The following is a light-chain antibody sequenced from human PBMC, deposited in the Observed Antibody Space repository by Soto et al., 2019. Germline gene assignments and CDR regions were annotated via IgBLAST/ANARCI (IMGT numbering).Light chain of an antibody. CDR1: SSDVGGSNY. J-gene: IGLJ1*01. CDR3: GSYTSSSTLYV. Sequence: QSALTQPASVSGSPGQSITISCTGTSSDVGGSNYVSWYQQHPGKAPKLMIYDVSNRPSGVSNRFSCSKSGNTASLTISGLQAEDEADYYYGSYTSSSTLYVFGTGTKLTVL. CDR2: DVS. V-gene: IGLV2-14*01.